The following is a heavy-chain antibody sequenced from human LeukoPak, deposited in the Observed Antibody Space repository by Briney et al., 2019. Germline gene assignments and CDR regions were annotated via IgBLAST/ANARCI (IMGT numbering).Heavy chain of an antibody. V-gene: IGHV4-61*02. J-gene: IGHJ5*01. CDR2: IYTSGST. CDR1: GGSISSGSYY. Sequence: SQTLSLTCTVSGGSISSGSYYWSWIRQPAGKGLEWIGRIYTSGSTNYNPSLKSRVTISVDTSKNQFSLKLSSVTAADTAVYYCARARHDFWSDTIASWGQGTLVTVSS. CDR3: ARARHDFWSDTIAS. D-gene: IGHD3-3*01.